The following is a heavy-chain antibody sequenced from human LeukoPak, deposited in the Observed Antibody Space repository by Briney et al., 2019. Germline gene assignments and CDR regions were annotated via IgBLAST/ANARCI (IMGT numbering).Heavy chain of an antibody. CDR3: ASSIAALPAFGI. CDR2: INHSGST. V-gene: IGHV4-34*01. Sequence: SETLSLTCAVYGGSFSGYYWSWIRQPPGKGLEWIGEINHSGSTNYNPSLKSRVTISVDTSKNQFSLKLSSVTAADTAVYYCASSIAALPAFGIWGQGTMVTVSS. D-gene: IGHD6-25*01. CDR1: GGSFSGYY. J-gene: IGHJ3*02.